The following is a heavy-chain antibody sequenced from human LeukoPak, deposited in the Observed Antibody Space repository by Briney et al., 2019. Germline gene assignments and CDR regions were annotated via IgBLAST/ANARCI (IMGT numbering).Heavy chain of an antibody. Sequence: PSETLSLTCAVYGGSFSGYYWSWVRQPPGKGLEWIGEISHSGSTYYNPSLKSRVTVSVDTSKNQFSLRLSSVTAADTAVYYCARERGDSGWYDFDYWGQGTLVTVSS. CDR2: ISHSGST. CDR1: GGSFSGYY. V-gene: IGHV4-34*01. D-gene: IGHD6-19*01. CDR3: ARERGDSGWYDFDY. J-gene: IGHJ4*02.